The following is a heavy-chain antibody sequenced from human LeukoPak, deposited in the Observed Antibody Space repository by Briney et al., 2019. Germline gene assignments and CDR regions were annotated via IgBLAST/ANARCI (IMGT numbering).Heavy chain of an antibody. CDR2: INPNSGGT. Sequence: GGSVKVSCMASGYTFTGYYMHWVRQAPGQGLEWVGRINPNSGGTNYAQKFQGRVTMTRDTSNSTAYMELSRLKSDDTAVYYCASGGYHYDSSGYSRFDHWGQGTLVTVSS. J-gene: IGHJ4*02. V-gene: IGHV1-2*06. CDR3: ASGGYHYDSSGYSRFDH. CDR1: GYTFTGYY. D-gene: IGHD3-22*01.